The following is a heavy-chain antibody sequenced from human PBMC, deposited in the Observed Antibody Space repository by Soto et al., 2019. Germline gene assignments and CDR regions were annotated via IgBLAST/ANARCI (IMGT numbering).Heavy chain of an antibody. CDR3: ARDRPHYGSGSYTVESLDY. V-gene: IGHV4-31*03. CDR1: GGFISSGGYY. J-gene: IGHJ4*02. Sequence: QVQLQESGPGLVKPSQTLSLTCTVSGGFISSGGYYWSWIRQHPGKGLEWIGYIYYSGSTYYNPSLKRRVTISVDTSKNQFSLKLSSVTAADTAVYYCARDRPHYGSGSYTVESLDYWGQGTLVAVSS. D-gene: IGHD3-10*01. CDR2: IYYSGST.